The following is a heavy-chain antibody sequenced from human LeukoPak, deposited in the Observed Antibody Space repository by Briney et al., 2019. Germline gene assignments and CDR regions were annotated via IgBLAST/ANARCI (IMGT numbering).Heavy chain of an antibody. CDR3: ARRAGDYSHPYDY. V-gene: IGHV3-23*01. CDR1: GFTFSSYA. D-gene: IGHD3-22*01. CDR2: ISGSGGST. Sequence: PGGSLRLSCAASGFTFSSYAMSWVRQAPGKGLERVSAISGSGGSTYYADSVKGRFTISRDNSKNTVHLQMNSLRAEDTAMYYCARRAGDYSHPYDYWGQGTLVTVSS. J-gene: IGHJ4*02.